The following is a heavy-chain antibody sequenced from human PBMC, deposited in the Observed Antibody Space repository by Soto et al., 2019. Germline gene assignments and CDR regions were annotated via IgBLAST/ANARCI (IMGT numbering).Heavy chain of an antibody. CDR1: GFTFSSYS. J-gene: IGHJ3*02. CDR2: ISSSSSYI. CDR3: ARDLWITMVRGVIMADAFDI. Sequence: GSLRLSCAASGFTFSSYSMNWVRQAPGKGLEWVSSISSSSSYIYYADSVKGRFTISRDNAKNSLYLQMNSLRAEDTAVYYCARDLWITMVRGVIMADAFDIWGQGTMVTVSS. V-gene: IGHV3-21*01. D-gene: IGHD3-10*01.